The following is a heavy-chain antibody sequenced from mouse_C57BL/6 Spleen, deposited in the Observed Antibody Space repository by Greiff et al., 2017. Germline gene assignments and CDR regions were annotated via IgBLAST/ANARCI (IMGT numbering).Heavy chain of an antibody. Sequence: QVQLQQPGAELVKPGASVKLSCKASGYTFTSYWIQWVKQRPGQGLEWIGEIDPSASYTNYNQKFKGKATFTVDTSSSTAYMQLSSLTSEDSAVYYCARGTAQATFYVDDWGQGTTLTVSS. D-gene: IGHD3-2*02. CDR1: GYTFTSYW. J-gene: IGHJ2*01. CDR2: IDPSASYT. CDR3: ARGTAQATFYVDD. V-gene: IGHV1-50*01.